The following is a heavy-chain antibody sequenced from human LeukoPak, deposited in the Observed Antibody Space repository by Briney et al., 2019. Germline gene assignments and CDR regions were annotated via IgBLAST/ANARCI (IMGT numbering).Heavy chain of an antibody. D-gene: IGHD2-15*01. CDR2: ITSTSSSI. J-gene: IGHJ3*02. V-gene: IGHV3-21*01. CDR3: ARQDHGLNI. CDR1: GFTFSSYT. Sequence: GGSLRLSCAASGFTFSSYTMTWVRQAPGKGLEWVSSITSTSSSIYYTDSVKGRFTISRDNAKNSLYLQMNSLRAEDTAVYYCARQDHGLNIWGQGTMVTVSS.